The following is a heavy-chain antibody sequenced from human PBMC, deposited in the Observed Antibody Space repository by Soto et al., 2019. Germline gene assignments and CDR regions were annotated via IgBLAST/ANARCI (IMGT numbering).Heavy chain of an antibody. CDR3: ARSRRSFYYFGLDV. J-gene: IGHJ6*02. Sequence: QVQLQESGPGLVRPSQTLSLTCSVSGSSINRGDTDYWNWIRQHPVKCLEWIGYIYYSGRIYYNPSLESRGTISVDTSKNQFSLKLTSVTAAYTAVDYCARSRRSFYYFGLDVWGQGTTVTVSS. CDR1: GSSINRGDTDY. CDR2: IYYSGRI. D-gene: IGHD3-10*01. V-gene: IGHV4-31*03.